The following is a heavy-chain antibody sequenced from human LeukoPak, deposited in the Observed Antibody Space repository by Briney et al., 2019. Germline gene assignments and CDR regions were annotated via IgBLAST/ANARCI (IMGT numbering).Heavy chain of an antibody. D-gene: IGHD3-3*01. Sequence: PSETLSLTCTVSGGSTSSGDYYWSWIRQPPGKGLEWIGYIYYSGSTYYNPPLKSRVTISVDTSKNQFSLKLSSVTAADTAVYYCARGVITIFGVVIQLDYWGQGTLVTVSS. V-gene: IGHV4-30-4*08. CDR3: ARGVITIFGVVIQLDY. J-gene: IGHJ4*02. CDR1: GGSTSSGDYY. CDR2: IYYSGST.